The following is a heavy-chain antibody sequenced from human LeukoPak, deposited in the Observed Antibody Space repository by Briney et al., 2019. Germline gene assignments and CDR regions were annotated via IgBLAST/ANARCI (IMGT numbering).Heavy chain of an antibody. CDR1: GYTFTGYY. CDR3: ARYTAMVTREGLDV. J-gene: IGHJ6*02. D-gene: IGHD5-18*01. V-gene: IGHV1-2*02. Sequence: ASVKVSCKASGYTFTGYYMHWVRQAPGQGLEWMGWINPNSGGTNYAQKFQGRVTMTRNTSISTAYMELSSLRSEDTAVYYCARYTAMVTREGLDVWGQGTTVTVSS. CDR2: INPNSGGT.